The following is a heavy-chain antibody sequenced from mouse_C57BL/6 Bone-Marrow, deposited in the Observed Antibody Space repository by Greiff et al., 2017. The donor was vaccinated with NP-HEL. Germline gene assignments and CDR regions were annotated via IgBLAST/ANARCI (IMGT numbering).Heavy chain of an antibody. CDR3: ARAGYYGSSPSYWYFYF. Sequence: QVQLQQPGAELVKPGASVKLSCKASGYTFTSYWMHWVKQRPGQGLEWIGMIHPNSGSTNYNEKFKSKATLTVDKSSSTAYMQLSSLTSEDSAVYYCARAGYYGSSPSYWYFYFWDTGTAITVTS. CDR2: IHPNSGST. D-gene: IGHD1-1*01. J-gene: IGHJ1*03. CDR1: GYTFTSYW. V-gene: IGHV1-64*01.